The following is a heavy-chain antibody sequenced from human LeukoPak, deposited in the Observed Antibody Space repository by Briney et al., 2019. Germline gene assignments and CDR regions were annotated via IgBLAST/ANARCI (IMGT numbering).Heavy chain of an antibody. J-gene: IGHJ4*02. CDR1: GYTFTSYY. CDR3: ARDMVRGVRSVGY. D-gene: IGHD3-10*01. Sequence: VASVKVSCKASGYTFTSYYMHWVRQAPGQGLEWMGWISPNSGGTNYAQRFQGRVTMTRDTSISTAYMELSRLRSDDTAVYYCARDMVRGVRSVGYWGQGTLVTVSS. CDR2: ISPNSGGT. V-gene: IGHV1-2*02.